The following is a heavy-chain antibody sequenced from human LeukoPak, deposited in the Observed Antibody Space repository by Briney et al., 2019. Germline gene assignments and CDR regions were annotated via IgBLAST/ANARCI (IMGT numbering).Heavy chain of an antibody. CDR2: IYYSGST. CDR1: GGSISSGDYY. D-gene: IGHD3-9*01. CDR3: AREDILTGIDDY. J-gene: IGHJ4*02. V-gene: IGHV4-30-4*01. Sequence: PSQTLSLTCTVSGGSISSGDYYWSWIRQPPGKGLEWIGYIYYSGSTYYNPSLKSRVTISVDTSKNQFSLKLSSVTAADTAVYYCAREDILTGIDDYWGQGTPVTVSS.